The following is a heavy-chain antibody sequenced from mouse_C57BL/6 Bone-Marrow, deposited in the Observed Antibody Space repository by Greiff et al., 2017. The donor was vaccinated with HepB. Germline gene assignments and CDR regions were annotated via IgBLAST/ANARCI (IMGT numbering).Heavy chain of an antibody. D-gene: IGHD1-2*01. CDR2: INPYNGGT. CDR1: GYTFTDYY. J-gene: IGHJ1*03. Sequence: VQLQQSGPVLVKPGASVKMSCKASGYTFTDYYMNWVKQSHGKSLEWIGVINPYNGGTSYNQKFKGKATLTVDKSSSTAYMELNGLTSEDSAVYYCAREGFTTASHWYFDVWGTGTTVTVSS. V-gene: IGHV1-19*01. CDR3: AREGFTTASHWYFDV.